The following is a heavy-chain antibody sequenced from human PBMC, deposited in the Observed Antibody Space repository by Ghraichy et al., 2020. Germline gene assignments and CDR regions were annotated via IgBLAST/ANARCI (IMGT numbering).Heavy chain of an antibody. V-gene: IGHV3-7*03. J-gene: IGHJ4*02. D-gene: IGHD2-2*01. CDR1: GFNFNTSW. CDR3: ARDQSYQSFDY. Sequence: GGSLRLSCAASGFNFNTSWMNWVRQAPGKGLELVAGINHDGSESFHLDSVTGRFTISRDNAKKSLYFQMNSLRADDTACYYCARDQSYQSFDYWGKGALVTVPS. CDR2: INHDGSES.